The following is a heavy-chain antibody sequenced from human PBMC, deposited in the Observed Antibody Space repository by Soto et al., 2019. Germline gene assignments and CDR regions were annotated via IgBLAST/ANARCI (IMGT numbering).Heavy chain of an antibody. J-gene: IGHJ5*02. V-gene: IGHV5-10-1*01. CDR3: ARLFCSTTPCDSWVDP. CDR1: GYTFTTFW. Sequence: GESLKISCTGFGYTFTTFWISWVRQMPGAGREWMGRIDPWDSYVNYSPSFQGHVTISLDKSISTAYLHWGSLKASDTAMYYCARLFCSTTPCDSWVDPWGQGTLVTVSS. CDR2: IDPWDSYV. D-gene: IGHD2-2*01.